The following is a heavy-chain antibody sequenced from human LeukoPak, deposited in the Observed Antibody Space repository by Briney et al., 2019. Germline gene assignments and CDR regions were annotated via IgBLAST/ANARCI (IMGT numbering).Heavy chain of an antibody. CDR1: GFTFSSYA. CDR2: ISGSGGST. J-gene: IGHJ4*02. D-gene: IGHD4-17*01. Sequence: GGSLRLSCAASGFTFSSYAMSWVRQAPGKGLEWVSGISGSGGSTYYADSVKGRFTISRDNSKNTLYLQMNSLRAEDTAVYYCAKDSTHDYGDPSNYWGQGTLVTVSS. V-gene: IGHV3-23*01. CDR3: AKDSTHDYGDPSNY.